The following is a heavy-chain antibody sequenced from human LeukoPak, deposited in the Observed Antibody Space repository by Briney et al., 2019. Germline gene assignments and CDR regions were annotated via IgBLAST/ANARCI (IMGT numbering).Heavy chain of an antibody. CDR1: GFSVSSND. V-gene: IGHV3-53*01. J-gene: IGHJ6*02. D-gene: IGHD6-13*01. CDR2: IDRGGST. Sequence: GGSLRLSCEASGFSVSSNDMSWVRQAPGKGLECVSVIDRGGSTFYADSVKGRFTISRDNSKNTLYLRMNSLRVEDTAEFYCAKRVGYGYGMDVWGQGTTVTVSS. CDR3: AKRVGYGYGMDV.